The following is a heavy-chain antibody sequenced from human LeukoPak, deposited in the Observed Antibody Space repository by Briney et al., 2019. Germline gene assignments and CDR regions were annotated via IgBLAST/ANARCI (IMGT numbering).Heavy chain of an antibody. V-gene: IGHV3-7*01. CDR1: GFTFKKYW. CDR2: IKEDGSET. Sequence: GALRLSCAASGFTFKKYWMNWVRQVPGKGLECLANIKEDGSETYYADSVKGRFTISRDNSKNTLYLQMNSLRAEDTAVYYCARDVSSSWYGGWFDPWGQGTLVTVSS. D-gene: IGHD6-13*01. CDR3: ARDVSSSWYGGWFDP. J-gene: IGHJ5*02.